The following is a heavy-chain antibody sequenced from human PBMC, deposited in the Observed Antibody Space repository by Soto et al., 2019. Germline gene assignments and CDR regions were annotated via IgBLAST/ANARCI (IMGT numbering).Heavy chain of an antibody. D-gene: IGHD5-12*01. J-gene: IGHJ4*02. CDR1: GGSISSSNW. CDR2: IYHSGST. Sequence: SETLSLTCAVSGGSISSSNWWSWVRQPPGKGLEWIGEIYHSGSTNYNPSLKSRVTISIDTSKKQSSLKLTSVTAADTAVYYCARDPVDGYAFFDYWGQGILVTVSS. V-gene: IGHV4-4*02. CDR3: ARDPVDGYAFFDY.